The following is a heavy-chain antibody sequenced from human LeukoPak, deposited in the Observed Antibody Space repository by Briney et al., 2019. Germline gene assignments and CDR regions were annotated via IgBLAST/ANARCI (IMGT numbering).Heavy chain of an antibody. CDR3: TRDPVGEQWLALSGAFDI. V-gene: IGHV3-49*04. J-gene: IGHJ3*02. D-gene: IGHD6-19*01. Sequence: GGSLRLSCAASGFTFSSYAMHWVRQAPGKGLEWVGFIRSKAYGGTTEYAASVKGRFTISRDDSKSIAYLQMNSLKTEDTAVYYCTRDPVGEQWLALSGAFDIWGQGTMVTVSS. CDR1: GFTFSSYA. CDR2: IRSKAYGGTT.